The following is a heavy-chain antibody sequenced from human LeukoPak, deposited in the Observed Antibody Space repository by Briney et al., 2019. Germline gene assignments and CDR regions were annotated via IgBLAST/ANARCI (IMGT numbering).Heavy chain of an antibody. CDR2: VYFRGTT. D-gene: IGHD7-27*01. J-gene: IGHJ4*02. CDR3: ARSPGAPFDY. Sequence: KSSETLSLTCTVSGGSISSYYWSWIRQPPGKGLEWIGYVYFRGTTNYNPSIKSRVTISVDTSKNQFSLKLTSVTAADTAVYYCARSPGAPFDYWGQGGLVTVSS. CDR1: GGSISSYY. V-gene: IGHV4-59*01.